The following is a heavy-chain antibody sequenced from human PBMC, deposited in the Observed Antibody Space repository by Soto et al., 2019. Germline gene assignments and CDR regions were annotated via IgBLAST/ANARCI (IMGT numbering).Heavy chain of an antibody. CDR3: ARLHIVLMVYAPYYYYYYMDV. Sequence: ASVKVSFKASGYTFTSYGIIWVRQAPRQGLVWMGWISAYNGNTNYAQKLQGRVTMTTDTSTSTAYMELRSLRSDDTAVYYCARLHIVLMVYAPYYYYYYMDVWGKGTTVTVSS. J-gene: IGHJ6*03. CDR2: ISAYNGNT. CDR1: GYTFTSYG. D-gene: IGHD2-8*01. V-gene: IGHV1-18*01.